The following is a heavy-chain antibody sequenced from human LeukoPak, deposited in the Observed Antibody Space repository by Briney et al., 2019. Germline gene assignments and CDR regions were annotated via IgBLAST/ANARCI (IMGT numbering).Heavy chain of an antibody. V-gene: IGHV4-31*03. J-gene: IGHJ5*02. Sequence: SQTLSLTCNVSGGSISNDGYYWSWIRQHPGTGLEWLGYIYYNGSTYYNPSLKSRVTLSVDTSKSQFSLRLSSVTAADTAVYYCARDLTDDQFFDPWGQGTLVTVSS. CDR3: ARDLTDDQFFDP. CDR1: GGSISNDGYY. D-gene: IGHD7-27*01. CDR2: IYYNGST.